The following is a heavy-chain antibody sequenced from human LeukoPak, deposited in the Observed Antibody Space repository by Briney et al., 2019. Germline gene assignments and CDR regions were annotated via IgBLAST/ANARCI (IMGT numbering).Heavy chain of an antibody. Sequence: SQTLSLTCTVSGGSISSYYWSWIRQPPGKGLEWIGHIYHSGSTNYNPSLKSRVTISVDTSKNQFVLRLSSVTAADTAVYYCATRGSGSPTPHAFDIWGQGTLVTVSS. J-gene: IGHJ3*02. CDR2: IYHSGST. CDR3: ATRGSGSPTPHAFDI. D-gene: IGHD3-10*01. V-gene: IGHV4-59*01. CDR1: GGSISSYY.